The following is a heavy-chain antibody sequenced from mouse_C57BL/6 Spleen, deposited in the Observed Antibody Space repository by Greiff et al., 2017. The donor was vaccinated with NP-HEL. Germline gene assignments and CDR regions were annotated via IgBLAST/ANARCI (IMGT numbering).Heavy chain of an antibody. CDR2: ISDGGSYT. V-gene: IGHV5-4*01. CDR3: ARDSSGGYYFDY. J-gene: IGHJ2*01. CDR1: GFTFSSYA. D-gene: IGHD3-2*02. Sequence: EVKLMESGGGLVKPGGSLKLSCAASGFTFSSYAMSWVRQTPEKRLEWVATISDGGSYTYYPDNVKGRFTISRDNAKNNLYLQMSHLKSEDTAMYYCARDSSGGYYFDYWGQGTTLTVSS.